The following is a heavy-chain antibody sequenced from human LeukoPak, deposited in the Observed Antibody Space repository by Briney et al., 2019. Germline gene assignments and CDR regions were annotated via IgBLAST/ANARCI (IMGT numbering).Heavy chain of an antibody. CDR2: IVVGSGNT. Sequence: SVKVSCKASGFTFTSSAMQWVRQARGQRLEWIGWIVVGSGNTNYAQKFQERVTITRDMSTSTAYMELSSLRSEDTAVYYCAALWFGELGYYFDCWGQGTPVTVSS. V-gene: IGHV1-58*02. D-gene: IGHD3-10*01. CDR3: AALWFGELGYYFDC. CDR1: GFTFTSSA. J-gene: IGHJ4*02.